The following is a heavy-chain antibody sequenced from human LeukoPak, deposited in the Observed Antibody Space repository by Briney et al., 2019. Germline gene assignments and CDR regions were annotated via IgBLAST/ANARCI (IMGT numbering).Heavy chain of an antibody. CDR2: IKQDGSEK. D-gene: IGHD3-3*01. CDR3: ARDHAYYDFWSGYRYYYYMDV. Sequence: GGSLRLSCAASGFTFSSYWMSWVRQAPGKGLEWVANIKQDGSEKYYVDSVKGRFTISRDNAKNSLYLQVNSLRAEDTAVYYCARDHAYYDFWSGYRYYYYMDVWGKGTTVTVSS. CDR1: GFTFSSYW. V-gene: IGHV3-7*01. J-gene: IGHJ6*03.